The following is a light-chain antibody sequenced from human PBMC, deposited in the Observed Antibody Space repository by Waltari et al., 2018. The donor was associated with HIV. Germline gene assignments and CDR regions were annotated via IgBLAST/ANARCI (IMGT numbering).Light chain of an antibody. J-gene: IGLJ2*01. CDR3: CSYAGSYTLV. Sequence: QSALTQPRSVSGSPGQSVTISCTGTSSAVGGYNYVSWYQQHPGKAPKLMIYDVSKRPSGVTARFSGSKSGNTASLTISGLQAEDEADYYCCSYAGSYTLVFGGGTKLTVL. CDR1: SSAVGGYNY. CDR2: DVS. V-gene: IGLV2-11*01.